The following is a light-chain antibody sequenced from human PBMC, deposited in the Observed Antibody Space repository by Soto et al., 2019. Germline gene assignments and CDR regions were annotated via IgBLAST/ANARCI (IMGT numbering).Light chain of an antibody. Sequence: DIPLTQSPSFLSASVGDRVTITCRASQGISSYLAWYQQKPGKAPNLLIYTASTLQSGVPSRFSGSGSGTEFTLTISSMQPEDFATYYCQQLNSYPRTFAQGTKLEIK. CDR2: TAS. CDR1: QGISSY. CDR3: QQLNSYPRT. V-gene: IGKV1-9*01. J-gene: IGKJ2*01.